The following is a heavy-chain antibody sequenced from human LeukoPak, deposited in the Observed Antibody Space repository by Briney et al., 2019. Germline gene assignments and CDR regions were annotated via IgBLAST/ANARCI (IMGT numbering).Heavy chain of an antibody. J-gene: IGHJ4*02. CDR2: IYHSGTT. CDR3: AREFSWSGFFDY. V-gene: IGHV4-38-2*02. D-gene: IGHD3-3*01. CDR1: GYSISSGYY. Sequence: SETLSLTCTVSGYSISSGYYWGWIRQPPGKGLEWIGNIYHSGTTYYNPSLKSRVTISVDTSKNQFSLKLSSVTAADTAVYYCAREFSWSGFFDYWGQGTLVTVSS.